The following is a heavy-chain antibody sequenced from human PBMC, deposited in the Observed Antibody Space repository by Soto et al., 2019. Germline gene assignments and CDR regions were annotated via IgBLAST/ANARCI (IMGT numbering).Heavy chain of an antibody. D-gene: IGHD5-18*01. CDR1: GFTFSSYG. J-gene: IGHJ4*02. CDR3: EKVWQVDTAMVLVAHY. Sequence: QVQLVESGGGVVQPGRSLRLSCAASGFTFSSYGMHWVRQAPGKGLEWVAVISYDGSNKYYADSVKGRFTISRDNSKNTLYLEMDSLRAEDTAVYYCEKVWQVDTAMVLVAHYWGQGSLVTVSS. CDR2: ISYDGSNK. V-gene: IGHV3-30*18.